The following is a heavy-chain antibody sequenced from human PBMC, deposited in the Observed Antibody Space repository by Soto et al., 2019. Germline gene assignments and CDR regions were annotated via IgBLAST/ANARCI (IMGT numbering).Heavy chain of an antibody. D-gene: IGHD3-22*01. CDR2: IYYSGST. CDR1: GGSISSGGYY. Sequence: PSETLSLTCTVSGGSISSGGYYWSWIRQHPGKGLEWIGYIYYSGSTYHNPSLKSRVTISVDTSKNQFSLKLSSVTAADTAVYYCARDFGYYDSSGSEKYYYYYGMDVWGQGTTVTVSS. J-gene: IGHJ6*02. CDR3: ARDFGYYDSSGSEKYYYYYGMDV. V-gene: IGHV4-31*03.